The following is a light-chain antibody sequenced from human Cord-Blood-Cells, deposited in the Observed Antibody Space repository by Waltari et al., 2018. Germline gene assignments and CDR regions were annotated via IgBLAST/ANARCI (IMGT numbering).Light chain of an antibody. Sequence: QSVLTQPPSASGTPGQRVTISCSGSSSNIGSNTVHWYHSLPGTAPTLLIYSNNQRPSGVPDRFSVSKSGTSASLAISGLQSEDEADYYCAAWDDSLNGPVFGGGTKLTVL. CDR2: SNN. J-gene: IGLJ3*02. V-gene: IGLV1-44*01. CDR1: SSNIGSNT. CDR3: AAWDDSLNGPV.